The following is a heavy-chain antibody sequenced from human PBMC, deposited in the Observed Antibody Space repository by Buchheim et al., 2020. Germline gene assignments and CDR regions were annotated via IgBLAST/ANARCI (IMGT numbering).Heavy chain of an antibody. CDR3: ASIRNWGTAINYFDY. D-gene: IGHD7-27*01. Sequence: QLQLQETGPGLVKPSETLSPTCTVSGGSISNSSYYWGWIRQPPGKGLEWIGSMLYSGSTYYNPSLKSRVTISVDTSKNQFSLNLRSVTAADTAVYSCASIRNWGTAINYFDYWGQGTL. CDR1: GGSISNSSYY. J-gene: IGHJ4*02. CDR2: MLYSGST. V-gene: IGHV4-39*01.